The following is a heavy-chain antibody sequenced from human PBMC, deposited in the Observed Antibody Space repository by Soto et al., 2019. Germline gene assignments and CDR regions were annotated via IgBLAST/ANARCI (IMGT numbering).Heavy chain of an antibody. CDR2: IYYSGST. CDR1: GGSISSGGYY. D-gene: IGHD2-2*01. CDR3: ARVPAIQGVIDY. J-gene: IGHJ4*02. Sequence: ASETLSLTCTVSGGSISSGGYYWSWIRQHPGKGLEWIGYIYYSGSTYYNPSLKSRVTISVDTSKNQFSLKLSSVTAADTAVYYCARVPAIQGVIDYWGQGTLVTVSS. V-gene: IGHV4-31*03.